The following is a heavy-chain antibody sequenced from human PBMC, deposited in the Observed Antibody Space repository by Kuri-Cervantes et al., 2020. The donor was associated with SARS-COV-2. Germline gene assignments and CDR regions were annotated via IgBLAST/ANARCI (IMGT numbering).Heavy chain of an antibody. J-gene: IGHJ2*01. Sequence: SGPTLVKPTQTLTLTCTFSGFSLSTSGMCVSWIRQPPGKALEWLARIDWDDDKYYSTSLKTRLTISKDTSKNQVVLTMTNMDPVDTATYYCAHRNTRGIAAFWYFDLWGRGTLVTVSS. D-gene: IGHD6-13*01. CDR2: IDWDDDK. V-gene: IGHV2-70*12. CDR3: AHRNTRGIAAFWYFDL. CDR1: GFSLSTSGMC.